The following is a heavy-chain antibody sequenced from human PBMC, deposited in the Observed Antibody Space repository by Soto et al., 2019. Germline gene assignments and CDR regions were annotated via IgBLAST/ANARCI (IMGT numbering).Heavy chain of an antibody. Sequence: SETLSLTCTVPGGSISSYYWSWIRQPPGKGLEWIGYIYYSGSTNYNPSLKSRVTISVDRSKNQFSLKLSSVTAADTAVYYCARRYGGNFDYWGQGTLVTVSS. J-gene: IGHJ4*02. CDR1: GGSISSYY. CDR2: IYYSGST. D-gene: IGHD1-26*01. CDR3: ARRYGGNFDY. V-gene: IGHV4-59*01.